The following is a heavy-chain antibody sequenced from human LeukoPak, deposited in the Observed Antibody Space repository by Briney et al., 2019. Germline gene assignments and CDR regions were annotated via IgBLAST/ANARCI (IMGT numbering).Heavy chain of an antibody. CDR1: GGSFSSSDYY. V-gene: IGHV4-39*07. CDR2: IYYSGST. J-gene: IGHJ4*02. CDR3: ARESYRLLWFGEFSV. D-gene: IGHD3-10*01. Sequence: SETLSLTCTVSGGSFSSSDYYWGWIRQPPGKGLEWIGSIYYSGSTYYNPSLKSRVTISVDTSKNQFSLKLSSVTAADTAVYYCARESYRLLWFGEFSVWGQGTLVTVSS.